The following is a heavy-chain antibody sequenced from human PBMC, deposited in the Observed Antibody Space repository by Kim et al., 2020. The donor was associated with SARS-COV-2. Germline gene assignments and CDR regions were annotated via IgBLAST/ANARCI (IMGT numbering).Heavy chain of an antibody. D-gene: IGHD3-10*01. V-gene: IGHV3-33*06. CDR2: IWYDGSNK. J-gene: IGHJ4*02. CDR3: AKTNYYYGSGSPFYFDY. CDR1: GFTFSSYG. Sequence: GGSLRLSCAASGFTFSSYGMHWVRQAPGKGLEWVAVIWYDGSNKYYADSVKGRFTISRDNSKNTLYLQMNSLRAEDTAVYYCAKTNYYYGSGSPFYFDYWGQGTLVTVSS.